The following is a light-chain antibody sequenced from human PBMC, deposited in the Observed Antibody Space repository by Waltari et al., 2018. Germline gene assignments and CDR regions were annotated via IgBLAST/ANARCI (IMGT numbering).Light chain of an antibody. CDR2: VNSDGGH. Sequence: QLVLTQSPSASASLGASVKLTCTLSSGHSTNIIAWLQQQPEKGPRYLMNVNSDGGHNKGVGIPALCPGSSSGAERYLTISSLQSEDEADYYCQTGGHGTWAFGGGTRLTVL. J-gene: IGLJ3*02. CDR1: SGHSTNI. V-gene: IGLV4-69*01. CDR3: QTGGHGTWA.